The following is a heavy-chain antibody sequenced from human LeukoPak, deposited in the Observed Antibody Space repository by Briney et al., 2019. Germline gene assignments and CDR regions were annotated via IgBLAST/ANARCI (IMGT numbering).Heavy chain of an antibody. V-gene: IGHV3-23*01. Sequence: GGPLRLSCAASGFTFSSYAMSWVRQAPGKGLEWVSAISGSGGSTYYADSVKGQFTISRDNSKNTLYLQMNSLRAEDTAVYYCAKDGRQWELLYAFDIWGQGTMVTVSS. CDR3: AKDGRQWELLYAFDI. J-gene: IGHJ3*02. CDR1: GFTFSSYA. CDR2: ISGSGGST. D-gene: IGHD1-26*01.